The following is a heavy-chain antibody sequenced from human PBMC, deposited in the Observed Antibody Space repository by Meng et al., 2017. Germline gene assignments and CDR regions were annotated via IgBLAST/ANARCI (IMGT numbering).Heavy chain of an antibody. J-gene: IGHJ1*01. Sequence: GESLKISCAASGFTFSSYAMHWVRQAPGKGLEWVAVISYDGSNKYYADSVKGRFTISRDNYKNTLYLQMNSLRAEDTAVYYCARDQGYLSWPSERFFQHWGQGTLVTVSS. CDR1: GFTFSSYA. CDR2: ISYDGSNK. D-gene: IGHD2-15*01. V-gene: IGHV3-30*01. CDR3: ARDQGYLSWPSERFFQH.